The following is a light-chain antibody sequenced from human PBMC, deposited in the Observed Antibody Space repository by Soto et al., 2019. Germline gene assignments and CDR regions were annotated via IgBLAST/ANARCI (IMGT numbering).Light chain of an antibody. J-gene: IGKJ4*01. CDR3: QQSYSSPVT. CDR1: QSVSSSY. CDR2: GAS. V-gene: IGKV3-20*01. Sequence: EIVLTQSPGTLSLSPGERATLSCRASQSVSSSYLAWYQQKPGQAPRLLIYGASSRATGIPDRFSGSGSGTDFTLTISRLEPEDFATYFCQQSYSSPVTFGGGTKVEL.